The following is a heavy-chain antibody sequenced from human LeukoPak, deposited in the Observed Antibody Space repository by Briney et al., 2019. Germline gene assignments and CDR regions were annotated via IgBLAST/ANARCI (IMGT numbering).Heavy chain of an antibody. D-gene: IGHD3-22*01. CDR2: ISGSGGST. Sequence: GGSPRLSCAASGFTFSSYAMSWVRQAPGKGLEWVSAISGSGGSTYYADSVRGRFTISRDNSKNTLYLQMNSLRAEDTAVYYCASVAHSSGYYYVFGYWGQGTLVTVSS. J-gene: IGHJ4*02. CDR3: ASVAHSSGYYYVFGY. V-gene: IGHV3-23*01. CDR1: GFTFSSYA.